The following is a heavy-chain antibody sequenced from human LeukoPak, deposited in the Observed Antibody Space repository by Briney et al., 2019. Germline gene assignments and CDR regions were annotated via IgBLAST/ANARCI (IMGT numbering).Heavy chain of an antibody. J-gene: IGHJ4*02. D-gene: IGHD6-13*01. CDR3: ARQQMGSFDY. V-gene: IGHV6-1*01. CDR2: TYYRSKSYN. Sequence: SQTLSLTCAISGDSVSSNSAAWNWITQSPSRGPEWLGRTYYRSKSYNDYAVSAKSRVTINPDTSKNQFSLQLNSVIPEDTAVYYCARQQMGSFDYWGQGTLVTLSS. CDR1: GDSVSSNSAA.